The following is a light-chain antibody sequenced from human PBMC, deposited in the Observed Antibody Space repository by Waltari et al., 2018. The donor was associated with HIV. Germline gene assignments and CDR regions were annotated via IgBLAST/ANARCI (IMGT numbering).Light chain of an antibody. CDR3: QQYDNSFPLT. Sequence: VLPQSPGTLSLSPGNGASLPCRASQAIPSNFLAWYQQRPGQTPRLLIYEVSSRAAGVPGRFSGSGSATDFTLTIARLEPEDFAVYYCQQYDNSFPLTFGGGTKVEI. V-gene: IGKV3-20*01. CDR2: EVS. J-gene: IGKJ4*01. CDR1: QAIPSNF.